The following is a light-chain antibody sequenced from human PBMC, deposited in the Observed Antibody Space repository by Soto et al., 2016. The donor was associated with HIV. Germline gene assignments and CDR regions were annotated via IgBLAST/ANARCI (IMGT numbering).Light chain of an antibody. J-gene: IGKJ4*01. CDR1: QGIGGA. Sequence: AIQLTQSPSSLSASVGDRITITCRASQGIGGALAWYQQKPGKAPNLLIYDASTLESGVPSRFSGSGSGTDFTLTISSLQPEDFATYYCQHFNNYPLTFGGGTKVEIK. V-gene: IGKV1D-13*01. CDR2: DAS. CDR3: QHFNNYPLT.